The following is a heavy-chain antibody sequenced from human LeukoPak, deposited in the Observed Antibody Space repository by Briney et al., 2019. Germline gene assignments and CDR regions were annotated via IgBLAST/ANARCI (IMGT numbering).Heavy chain of an antibody. Sequence: SVKVSCKASGGTFSSYAISWVRQAPGQGLEWMGRIIPILGIANYAQKFQGRVTITADESTSTAYMELSSLRSEDTAVYYCAREAERGYSYGYEYWGQGTLVTVSS. D-gene: IGHD5-18*01. CDR1: GGTFSSYA. CDR3: AREAERGYSYGYEY. J-gene: IGHJ4*02. V-gene: IGHV1-69*04. CDR2: IIPILGIA.